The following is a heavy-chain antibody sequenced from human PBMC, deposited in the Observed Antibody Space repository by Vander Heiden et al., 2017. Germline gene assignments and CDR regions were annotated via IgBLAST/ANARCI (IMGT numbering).Heavy chain of an antibody. CDR2: IYYSGST. CDR1: GGSVSSGSYY. Sequence: QVQLQESGPGLVKPSETLSLTCTVSGGSVSSGSYYWSWIRQPPGKRLEWIGYIYYSGSTNYYPSLKSRVTISVDTSKNQFSLKISSVTAADTAVCCCARAVGATLFDYWGQGTLVTVSS. V-gene: IGHV4-61*01. D-gene: IGHD1-26*01. J-gene: IGHJ4*02. CDR3: ARAVGATLFDY.